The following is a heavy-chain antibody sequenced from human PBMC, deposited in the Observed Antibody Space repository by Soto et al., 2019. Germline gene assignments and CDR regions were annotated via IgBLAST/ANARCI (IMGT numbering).Heavy chain of an antibody. CDR1: GGTFSSYA. CDR2: IIPIFGTA. D-gene: IGHD6-13*01. CDR3: ASNRYSSSWYLIFDY. Sequence: GAAVKVSCKASGGTFSSYAISWVRQARGQGLEWMGGIIPIFGTANYAQKFQGRVTITADESTSTAYMELSSLRSEDTAVYYCASNRYSSSWYLIFDYWGQGTLVTVSS. V-gene: IGHV1-69*13. J-gene: IGHJ4*02.